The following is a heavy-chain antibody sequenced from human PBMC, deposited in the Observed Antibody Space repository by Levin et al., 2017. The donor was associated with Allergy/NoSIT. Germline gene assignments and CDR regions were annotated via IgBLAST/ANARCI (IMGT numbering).Heavy chain of an antibody. CDR2: INSDGSST. CDR3: ARDDFWSGYSPRPGYGMDV. D-gene: IGHD3-3*01. Sequence: GESLKISCAASGFTFSSYWMHWVRQAPGKGLVWVSRINSDGSSTSYADSVKGRFTISRDNAKNTLYLQMNSLRAEDTAVYYCARDDFWSGYSPRPGYGMDVWGQGTTVTVSS. J-gene: IGHJ6*02. V-gene: IGHV3-74*01. CDR1: GFTFSSYW.